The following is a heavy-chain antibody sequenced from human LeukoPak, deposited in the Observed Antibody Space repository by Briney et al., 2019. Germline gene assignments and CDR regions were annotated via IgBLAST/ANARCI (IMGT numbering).Heavy chain of an antibody. V-gene: IGHV4-39*01. CDR3: ARHLPFAPFDT. Sequence: SETLSLTCTVSAGSISRDFWGWIRQPPGKGLEWLGSWSTSYKPSLESRVTISVDASKNQFSLTLSSLTAADTAVYYCARHLPFAPFDTWGQGTLVTVFS. CDR1: AGSISRDF. J-gene: IGHJ4*02. CDR2: WST.